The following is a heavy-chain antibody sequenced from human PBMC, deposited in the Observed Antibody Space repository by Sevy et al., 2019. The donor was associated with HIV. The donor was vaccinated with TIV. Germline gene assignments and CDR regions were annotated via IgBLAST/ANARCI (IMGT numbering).Heavy chain of an antibody. J-gene: IGHJ5*02. V-gene: IGHV4-34*01. CDR2: INHSGST. CDR3: ARVDYYGSGSYNWFDP. CDR1: GGSFSGYY. Sequence: SETLSITCAVYGGSFSGYYWSWIRQPPGKGLERIGEINHSGSTNYNPSLKSRVTISVDTSKNQFSLKLSSVTAADTAVYYCARVDYYGSGSYNWFDPWGQGTLVTVSS. D-gene: IGHD3-10*01.